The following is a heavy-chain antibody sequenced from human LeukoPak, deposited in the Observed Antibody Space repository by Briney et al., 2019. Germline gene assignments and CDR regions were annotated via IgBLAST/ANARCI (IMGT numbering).Heavy chain of an antibody. J-gene: IGHJ6*04. CDR2: ISTDGSST. Sequence: PGGSLRLSCAASGFTFSSYGMHWVRQAPGKGLVWVSRISTDGSSTSYADFVKGRFTISRDNAKNSLYLQMNSLRAEDTAVYYCAELGITMIGGVWGKGTTVTISS. CDR1: GFTFSSYG. V-gene: IGHV3-74*01. D-gene: IGHD3-10*02. CDR3: AELGITMIGGV.